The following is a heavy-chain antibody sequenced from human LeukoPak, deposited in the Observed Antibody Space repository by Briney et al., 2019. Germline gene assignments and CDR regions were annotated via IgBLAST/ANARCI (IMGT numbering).Heavy chain of an antibody. CDR3: AKPTGGARFGGLDY. CDR2: ISSSSSTI. Sequence: PGGSLRLSCAASGFTFSSYSMNWVRQAPGKGLEWVSYISSSSSTIYYADSVKGRFTISRDNSKNTLYLQMNSLRAEDTAVYYCAKPTGGARFGGLDYWGQGTLVTVSS. CDR1: GFTFSSYS. J-gene: IGHJ4*02. D-gene: IGHD3-10*01. V-gene: IGHV3-48*01.